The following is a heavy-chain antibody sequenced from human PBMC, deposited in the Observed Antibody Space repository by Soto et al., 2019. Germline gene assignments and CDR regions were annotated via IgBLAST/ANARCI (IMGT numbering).Heavy chain of an antibody. CDR3: PRDGGAY. CDR1: GFTFSSYA. D-gene: IGHD3-10*01. V-gene: IGHV3-30-3*01. Sequence: QVQLVESGGGVVQPGRSLRLSCAASGFTFSSYAMHWVRRAPGKGLEWMAVMSYDGSNKYYADSVKGRFTISRDNSKNTLYLQMNSLRPEHTPLYYCPRDGGAYWGQGTLVIVSS. CDR2: MSYDGSNK. J-gene: IGHJ4*02.